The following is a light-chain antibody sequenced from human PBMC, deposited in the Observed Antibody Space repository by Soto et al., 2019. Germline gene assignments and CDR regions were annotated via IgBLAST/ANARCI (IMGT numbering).Light chain of an antibody. J-gene: IGKJ3*01. Sequence: EIVMTQSPATLSVSPGERATLSCRASQSVSSNLAWYQQKPGQAPRLLIYGASTRATGIPARFSGSGSGTEFTLTISSLQSEDFAVYYCQQYNNWPPHPTCGPGTKVDIK. CDR3: QQYNNWPPHPT. V-gene: IGKV3-15*01. CDR1: QSVSSN. CDR2: GAS.